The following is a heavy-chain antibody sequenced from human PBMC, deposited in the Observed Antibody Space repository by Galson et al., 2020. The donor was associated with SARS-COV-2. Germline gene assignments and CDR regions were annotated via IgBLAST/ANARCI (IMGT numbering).Heavy chain of an antibody. CDR1: GFTFSSYW. CDR2: IYSEGSST. CDR3: ARGDMGNDYFDY. V-gene: IGHV3-74*01. D-gene: IGHD7-27*01. Sequence: PGGSLRLSCAASGFTFSSYWLHWVRQAPGTGLVWVSRIYSEGSSTSYADSVKGRFTISGDNAKNTLYLQMNSLRAEDTAVYYCARGDMGNDYFDYWGQGTLVTVSS. J-gene: IGHJ4*02.